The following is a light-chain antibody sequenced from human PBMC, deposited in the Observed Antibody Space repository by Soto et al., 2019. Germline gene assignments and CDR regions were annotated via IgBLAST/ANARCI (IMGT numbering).Light chain of an antibody. J-gene: IGKJ1*01. V-gene: IGKV3-15*01. Sequence: EIVMTQSPATLSVSPGERATLSCWASQSIGSNLAWYQQRPGQGPRLLISDASTRATAIPARFSGSGSGTDFTLTISSLQSEDFAVYYCQQYNNWLRWTFGQGTKVEIK. CDR2: DAS. CDR1: QSIGSN. CDR3: QQYNNWLRWT.